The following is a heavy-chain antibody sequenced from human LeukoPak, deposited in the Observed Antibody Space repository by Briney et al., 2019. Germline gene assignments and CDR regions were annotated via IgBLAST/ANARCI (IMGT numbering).Heavy chain of an antibody. CDR3: ARNFDMKGFDP. D-gene: IGHD3-9*01. CDR1: GYTFTGYY. V-gene: IGHV1-2*02. J-gene: IGHJ5*02. CDR2: INSDSGFT. Sequence: GSAVKVSCKASGYTFTGYYMNWVRQAPGQGLEWMGWINSDSGFTKYAQKFQGRVTMTRDTSITTVYMDLTRLTSDDTAVYYCARNFDMKGFDPWGQGTLVTLST.